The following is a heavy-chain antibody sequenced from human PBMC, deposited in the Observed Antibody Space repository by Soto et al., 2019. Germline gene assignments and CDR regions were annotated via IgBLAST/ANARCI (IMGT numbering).Heavy chain of an antibody. CDR2: INSDGSST. D-gene: IGHD3-3*01. CDR3: ARAGYYDFWSGYYFHYFDY. Sequence: EVQLVESGGGLVQPGGSLRLSCAASGFTFSSYWMHWVRQAPGKGLVWVSRINSDGSSTSYADSVKGRFTISRDNAKNTLYLQMNSLRGEDTAVYYCARAGYYDFWSGYYFHYFDYWGQGTLVTVSS. J-gene: IGHJ4*02. V-gene: IGHV3-74*01. CDR1: GFTFSSYW.